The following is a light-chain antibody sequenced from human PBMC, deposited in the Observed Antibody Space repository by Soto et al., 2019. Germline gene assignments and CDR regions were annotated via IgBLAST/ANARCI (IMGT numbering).Light chain of an antibody. CDR1: SSNIGAGFD. CDR3: QSYDISLRGNV. Sequence: QSVLTQPPSVSGAPGQRVIMSCTGSSSNIGAGFDVHWYQQLPGSAPTLLIYGNTNRPTGVPDRFSGSKGGTSASLTITGPQADDEAYYYCQSYDISLRGNVFGPGTKLTVL. V-gene: IGLV1-40*01. J-gene: IGLJ1*01. CDR2: GNT.